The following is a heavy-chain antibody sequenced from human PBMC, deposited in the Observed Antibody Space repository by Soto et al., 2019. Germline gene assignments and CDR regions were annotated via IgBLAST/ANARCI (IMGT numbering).Heavy chain of an antibody. Sequence: ASVKVSCKASGYTFTNYGINWVRQAPGQGLEWMGWISAYNGKTNYAQKLQGRVTMTTDTSTSTAYMELRSLRSDDTAVYYCARGFRGDYANYWGQGTLVTVSS. D-gene: IGHD4-17*01. CDR1: GYTFTNYG. CDR2: ISAYNGKT. V-gene: IGHV1-18*01. J-gene: IGHJ4*01. CDR3: ARGFRGDYANY.